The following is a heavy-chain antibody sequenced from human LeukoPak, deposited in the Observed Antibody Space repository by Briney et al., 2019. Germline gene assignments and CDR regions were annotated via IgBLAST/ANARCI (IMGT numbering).Heavy chain of an antibody. V-gene: IGHV4-61*02. CDR2: IYTSGST. CDR3: ARRSSRYFGSRSYRKYYFDY. J-gene: IGHJ4*02. D-gene: IGHD3-10*01. CDR1: GGSISSGSYY. Sequence: PSQTLSLTCTVSGGSISSGSYYWSWIRQPAGKGLEWIGRIYTSGSTNYNPSLKSRVTISVDTSKNQFSLTLSSVTAADTAVYYCARRSSRYFGSRSYRKYYFDYWGQGTLVTVSS.